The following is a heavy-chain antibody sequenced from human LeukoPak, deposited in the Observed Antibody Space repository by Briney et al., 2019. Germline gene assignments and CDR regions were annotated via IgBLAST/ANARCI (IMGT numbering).Heavy chain of an antibody. Sequence: ASVKVSCKASGYTFTSYDINWVRQATGQVLEWMGWMNPNSGNTGYAQKFQGRVTMTRNTSISTAYMELSSLRSEDTAVYYCARSGRFLEWLGLYYYYGMDVWGQGTTVTVSS. J-gene: IGHJ6*02. D-gene: IGHD3-3*01. V-gene: IGHV1-8*01. CDR1: GYTFTSYD. CDR2: MNPNSGNT. CDR3: ARSGRFLEWLGLYYYYGMDV.